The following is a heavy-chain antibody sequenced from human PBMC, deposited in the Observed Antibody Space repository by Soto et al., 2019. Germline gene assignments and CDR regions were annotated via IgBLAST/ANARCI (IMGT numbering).Heavy chain of an antibody. V-gene: IGHV1-45*02. CDR2: ITPFNGNT. Sequence: SVKVSCKASGYTFTYRYLHWVRQAPGQALEWMGWITPFNGNTNYAQKFQDRVTITRDRSTSTAYMELSSLRSEDTAMYYCAILVIAARPEVSAFDIWGQGTMVTVSS. CDR1: GYTFTYRY. CDR3: AILVIAARPEVSAFDI. J-gene: IGHJ3*02. D-gene: IGHD6-6*01.